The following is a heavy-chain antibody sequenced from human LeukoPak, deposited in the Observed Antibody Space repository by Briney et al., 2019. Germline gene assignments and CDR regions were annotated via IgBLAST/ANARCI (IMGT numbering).Heavy chain of an antibody. CDR1: GFTFSNYG. CDR3: ERGQTADL. Sequence: GGSLRLSCAASGFTFSNYGLHWVRQAPGKGREWVTLISYDGSNKQYRDSVKGRFTISRDNPKNTLYLQMDSVRAGDTAVYYYERGQTADLWGQGTLLPVPT. J-gene: IGHJ5*02. V-gene: IGHV3-30*03. CDR2: ISYDGSNK. D-gene: IGHD2-21*02.